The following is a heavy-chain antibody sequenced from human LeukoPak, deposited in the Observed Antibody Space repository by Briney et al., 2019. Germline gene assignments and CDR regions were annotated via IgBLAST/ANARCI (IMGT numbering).Heavy chain of an antibody. CDR3: ASSRPVLRYFDWLLTPFGYYYYMDV. CDR1: GGSISSYY. J-gene: IGHJ6*03. D-gene: IGHD3-9*01. Sequence: PSETLSLTCTVAGGSISSYYWSWIRQPPGKGLEWIGYIYYSGGTNYNPSLKSRVTISVDTSKSQFSLKLSSVTAADTAVYYCASSRPVLRYFDWLLTPFGYYYYMDVWGKGTTVTVSS. CDR2: IYYSGGT. V-gene: IGHV4-59*01.